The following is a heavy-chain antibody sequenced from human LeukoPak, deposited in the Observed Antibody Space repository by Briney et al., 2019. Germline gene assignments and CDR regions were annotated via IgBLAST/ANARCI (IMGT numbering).Heavy chain of an antibody. CDR1: GGSISSGDYY. Sequence: PSQTLSLTCTVSGGSISSGDYYWSWIRQSPVKGLEWIGYIYYSGSTYYNPSLKSRVTLSIDTSKNHFSLKLSSVTAADTAVYYCARGAPYSSGWLAGYWGQGTLVTVSS. D-gene: IGHD6-19*01. CDR2: IYYSGST. V-gene: IGHV4-30-4*01. CDR3: ARGAPYSSGWLAGY. J-gene: IGHJ4*02.